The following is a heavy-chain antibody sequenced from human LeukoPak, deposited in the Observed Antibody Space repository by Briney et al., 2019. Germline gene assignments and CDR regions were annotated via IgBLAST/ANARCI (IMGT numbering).Heavy chain of an antibody. D-gene: IGHD6-13*01. V-gene: IGHV3-23*01. CDR2: ISGSGGST. CDR1: GFTFSSYA. J-gene: IGHJ4*02. CDR3: AKDIRYSSSWYPLHPFDY. Sequence: PGGSLRLSCAASGFTFSSYAMSWVRQAPGKGLEWVSAISGSGGSTYYADSVKGRFTISRDNSKNTLYLQMNSLRAEDTALYYCAKDIRYSSSWYPLHPFDYWGQGTLVTVSS.